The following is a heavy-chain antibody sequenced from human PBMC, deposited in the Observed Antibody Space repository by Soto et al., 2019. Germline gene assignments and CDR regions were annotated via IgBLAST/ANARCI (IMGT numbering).Heavy chain of an antibody. D-gene: IGHD6-19*01. CDR3: ARPRGISVAAGLDY. J-gene: IGHJ4*02. CDR1: GGSIGSSGYY. Sequence: SETLSLTCTVSGGSIGSSGYYWGWIRQPPGKGLEWIGSIYYSGSTYYNPSLKSRVTISVDTSKNQFSLKLSSVTAADTAVYYCARPRGISVAAGLDYWGQGTLVTVSS. CDR2: IYYSGST. V-gene: IGHV4-39*01.